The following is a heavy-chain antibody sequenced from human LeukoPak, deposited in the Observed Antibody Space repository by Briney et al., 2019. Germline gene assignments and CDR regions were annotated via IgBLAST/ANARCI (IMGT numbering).Heavy chain of an antibody. D-gene: IGHD2-2*01. CDR1: GGSIRTFY. J-gene: IGHJ6*02. Sequence: ASETLSLTCTVSGGSIRTFYWSWIRQPPGKGLEWIGYIYDSGSTNYNPSLKSRVTISEDTSKNQFSLSLSSVTAADTAVYYCARLKGGYSSTSWGPGYHGMDVWGQGTTVTVSS. CDR3: ARLKGGYSSTSWGPGYHGMDV. CDR2: IYDSGST. V-gene: IGHV4-59*01.